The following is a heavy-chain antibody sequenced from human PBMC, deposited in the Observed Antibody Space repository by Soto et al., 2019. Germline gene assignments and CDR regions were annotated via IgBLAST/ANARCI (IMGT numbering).Heavy chain of an antibody. Sequence: SETLSLTCAVYGGSFSGYYWSWIRQPPGKGLEWIGEINHSGSTNYNPSLKGRVTISVDTSKNQFSLKLSSVTAADTAVYYCARDANYYGSGTSPINDYWGQGTLVTVSS. CDR1: GGSFSGYY. D-gene: IGHD3-10*01. CDR2: INHSGST. V-gene: IGHV4-34*01. J-gene: IGHJ4*02. CDR3: ARDANYYGSGTSPINDY.